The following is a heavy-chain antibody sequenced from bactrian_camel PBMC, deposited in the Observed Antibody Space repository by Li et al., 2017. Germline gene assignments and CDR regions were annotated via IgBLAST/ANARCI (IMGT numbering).Heavy chain of an antibody. Sequence: HVQLVESGGGSVQVGGSLRLSCVASGDTVGRYCMGWFRQIPDKEREGVAAIDTDGSTNYAESVKGRFTISRANDKNTVILQMNSLQPNDTAVYYCAARGLTVRRLCFVGNLWGKGTQVTVS. CDR2: IDTDGST. J-gene: IGHJ4*01. CDR3: AARGLTVRRLCFVGNL. D-gene: IGHD4*01. V-gene: IGHV3S53*01. CDR1: GDTVGRYC.